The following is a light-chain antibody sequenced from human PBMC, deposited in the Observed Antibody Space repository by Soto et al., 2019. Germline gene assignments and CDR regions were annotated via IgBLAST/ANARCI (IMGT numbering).Light chain of an antibody. CDR2: EDN. CDR1: SGSIASNY. V-gene: IGLV6-57*04. J-gene: IGLJ2*01. CDR3: QSYDSSNPDVV. Sequence: NFMLTQPDSVSESPGKTVTISCTRSSGSIASNYVQWYQQRPGSAPTTVIYEDNQRPSGVPDRFSGSIDSSSNSASLTIAGLKTEDEADYYCQSYDSSNPDVVFGGGTQLTVL.